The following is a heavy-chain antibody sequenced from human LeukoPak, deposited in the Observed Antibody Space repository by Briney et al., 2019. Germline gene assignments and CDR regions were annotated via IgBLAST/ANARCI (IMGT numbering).Heavy chain of an antibody. Sequence: ASVKVSCKASGGTFSSYTISWVRQAPGQGLEWMGRIIPILGIANYAQKFQGRVTMTTDTSTSTAYMELRSLRSDDTAVYYCARGVYDWFDPWGQGTLVTVSS. J-gene: IGHJ5*02. V-gene: IGHV1-69*02. CDR2: IIPILGIA. CDR1: GGTFSSYT. D-gene: IGHD2-8*01. CDR3: ARGVYDWFDP.